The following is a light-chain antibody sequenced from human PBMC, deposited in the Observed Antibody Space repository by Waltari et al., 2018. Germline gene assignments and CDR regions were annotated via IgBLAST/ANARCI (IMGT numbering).Light chain of an antibody. Sequence: SQQHPGKPPKRIIYDASTRPSGTSDRFSGSKSGNTASLTISGLQAEDEADYYCSSYTTSRTWVFGGGTKLTVL. V-gene: IGLV2-14*03. CDR3: SSYTTSRTWV. J-gene: IGLJ3*02. CDR2: DAS.